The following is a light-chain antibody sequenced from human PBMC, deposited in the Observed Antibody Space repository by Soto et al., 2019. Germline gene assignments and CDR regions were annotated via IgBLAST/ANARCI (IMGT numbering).Light chain of an antibody. Sequence: EIVMTQSPATLSVSPGERATLSCRASQSVSSNLAWYQQKPGQAPRLLIYGASTRATGIPARFSGSGSGTEFTLTISSLQSEDFDVYYCQQYNNWPFTFGGGTKVDI. CDR3: QQYNNWPFT. CDR1: QSVSSN. V-gene: IGKV3-15*01. J-gene: IGKJ4*01. CDR2: GAS.